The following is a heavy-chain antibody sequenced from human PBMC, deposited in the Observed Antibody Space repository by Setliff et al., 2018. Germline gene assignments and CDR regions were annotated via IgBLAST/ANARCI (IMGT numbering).Heavy chain of an antibody. Sequence: GVLRLSCAASGFTFSNYGMTWVRQAPGKGLEWISYISTSGSTIYYADSVKGRFTISRDKAHHSLFLQMNSLRAEDTGLYYCAKDWGYYYYYMDVWGSGTTVTVSS. J-gene: IGHJ6*03. V-gene: IGHV3-48*01. CDR3: AKDWGYYYYYMDV. CDR1: GFTFSNYG. D-gene: IGHD3-16*01. CDR2: ISTSGSTI.